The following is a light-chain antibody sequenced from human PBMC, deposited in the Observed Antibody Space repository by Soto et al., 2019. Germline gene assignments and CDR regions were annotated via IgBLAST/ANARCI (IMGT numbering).Light chain of an antibody. CDR2: SAS. J-gene: IGKJ1*01. CDR3: QQYGSSPRT. CDR1: ESVSGSY. Sequence: EIVLTQSPGTLSLSPGERAALSCRSSESVSGSYLAWYQQKPGQPPRLLIYSASGRATGIPDRLSRSGSGKDLTITIRSLEPEDSAVDYCQQYGSSPRTFVQETKVHI. V-gene: IGKV3-20*01.